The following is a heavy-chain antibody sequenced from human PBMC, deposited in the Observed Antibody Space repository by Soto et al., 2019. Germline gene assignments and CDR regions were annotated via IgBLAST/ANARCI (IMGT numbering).Heavy chain of an antibody. CDR3: AREGITMVRGEIRAFDI. Sequence: QVQLVQSGAEVKNPGSSVKVSCKASAGTFASYAISWVRQAPGQGLEWMGRIIPMFGTSNYAQKFQGRVTITADESTSTAYMELSSLRSEDTAVYYCAREGITMVRGEIRAFDIWGQGTMVTVSS. D-gene: IGHD3-10*01. CDR2: IIPMFGTS. V-gene: IGHV1-69*01. CDR1: AGTFASYA. J-gene: IGHJ3*02.